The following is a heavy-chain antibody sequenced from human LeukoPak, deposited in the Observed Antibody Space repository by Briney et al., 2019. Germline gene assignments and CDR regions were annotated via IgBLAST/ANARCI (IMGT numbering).Heavy chain of an antibody. V-gene: IGHV4-59*13. Sequence: PSETLSLTCTVSVRSFNIYYWIWIRHPPGKALEWIGYIYYTGTTKYNPSLKSRATISLDTSKNQFSLKLTSVTAADTALFFCARGYDIDVWGQGTTVTVSS. CDR1: VRSFNIYY. J-gene: IGHJ6*02. CDR2: IYYTGTT. CDR3: ARGYDIDV.